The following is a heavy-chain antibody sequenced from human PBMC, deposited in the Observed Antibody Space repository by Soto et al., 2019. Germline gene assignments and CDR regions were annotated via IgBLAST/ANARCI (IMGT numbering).Heavy chain of an antibody. CDR2: IFYSGNT. D-gene: IGHD6-6*01. J-gene: IGHJ4*03. CDR3: ARDLVSSGYFDY. V-gene: IGHV4-59*01. Sequence: PSETLSLTCAVSGGSISTYYWSLIRQPPGKGLEWIGYIFYSGNTHYNPSLKSRATISVDTSKNPFSLRLTSVTAADTAVYYCARDLVSSGYFDYWGQGIPVTVSS. CDR1: GGSISTYY.